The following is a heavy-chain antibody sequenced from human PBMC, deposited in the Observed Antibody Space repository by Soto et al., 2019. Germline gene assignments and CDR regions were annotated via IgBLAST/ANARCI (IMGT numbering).Heavy chain of an antibody. J-gene: IGHJ6*02. Sequence: QVQPVDSGGGVVQPGRSLRLSCADSGFTFSSYAMHWVRQAPGKGLEWVAVISYDGSNNYYADSVKGRFTISRDNSKNMLYLQMNSLRAEDTAVYYCARGTDFPYYYGMAVCRQGTTVTVSS. CDR1: GFTFSSYA. CDR2: ISYDGSNN. V-gene: IGHV3-30-3*01. CDR3: ARGTDFPYYYGMAV.